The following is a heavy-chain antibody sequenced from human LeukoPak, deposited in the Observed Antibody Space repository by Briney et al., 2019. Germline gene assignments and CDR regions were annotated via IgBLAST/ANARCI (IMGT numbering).Heavy chain of an antibody. V-gene: IGHV3-23*01. CDR3: AQELIPGGF. CDR1: GLIFSDSA. D-gene: IGHD2-2*01. J-gene: IGHJ4*02. CDR2: ISGSGGST. Sequence: GGSLRLSCAASGLIFSDSAMSWVRQAPGKGLEWVSAISGSGGSTYYADSVKGRFTISRDNSKNTLYLQMNTLRAEDTALYYCAQELIPGGFWGQGTLVTVSS.